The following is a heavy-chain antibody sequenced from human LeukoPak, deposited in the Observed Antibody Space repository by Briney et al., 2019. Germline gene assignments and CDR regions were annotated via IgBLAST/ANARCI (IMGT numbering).Heavy chain of an antibody. D-gene: IGHD3-22*01. CDR2: IYYSGST. CDR1: GGSFSGYY. CDR3: ARTISYYYDSSGYYQNWFDP. V-gene: IGHV4-59*01. J-gene: IGHJ5*02. Sequence: SETLSLTCAVYGGSFSGYYWSWIRQPPGKGLEWIGYIYYSGSTNYNPSLKSRVTISVDTSKNQFSLKLSSVTAADTAVYYCARTISYYYDSSGYYQNWFDPWGQGTLVTVSS.